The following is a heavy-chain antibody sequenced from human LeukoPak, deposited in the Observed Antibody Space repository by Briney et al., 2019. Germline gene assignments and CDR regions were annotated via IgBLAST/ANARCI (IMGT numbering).Heavy chain of an antibody. CDR3: ARVLPASYYDSSGYYYDY. J-gene: IGHJ4*02. CDR1: GGSFSGYY. Sequence: PSGSLSLTCAVYGGSFSGYYWSWIRQPPGKGLEWIGEIFQSGSTNYNPSLKSRVTISVDTSKNQFSLKLSSVTAADTAVYYCARVLPASYYDSSGYYYDYWGQGTLVTV. D-gene: IGHD3-22*01. CDR2: IFQSGST. V-gene: IGHV4-34*12.